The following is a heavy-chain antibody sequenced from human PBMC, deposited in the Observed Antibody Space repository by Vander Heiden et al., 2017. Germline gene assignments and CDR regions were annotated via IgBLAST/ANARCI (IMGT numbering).Heavy chain of an antibody. CDR2: ISGGGGTT. D-gene: IGHD4-17*01. Sequence: EAQLLASGGGLVRPGGSLRLSCPASGFTFSSYAMSWVRQAPGKGLEWVSLISGGGGTTSYADSVKGRFTISRDNSKNTLYLQINSLRAEDTAVYYCAKDGYGDYHPANWFDPWGQGTLVTVSS. CDR1: GFTFSSYA. J-gene: IGHJ5*02. V-gene: IGHV3-23*01. CDR3: AKDGYGDYHPANWFDP.